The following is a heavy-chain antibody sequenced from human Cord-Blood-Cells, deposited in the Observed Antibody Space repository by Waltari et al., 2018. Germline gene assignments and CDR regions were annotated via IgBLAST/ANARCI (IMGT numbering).Heavy chain of an antibody. CDR3: ARGARGGAAAGTDY. CDR2: MNPNSGNT. V-gene: IGHV1-8*01. Sequence: QVQLLQSAAAANKPLAAVTLSCMALGYTFNSHDIYGVRQATGQGLEWMGWMNPNSGNTGYAQKFQGRVTMTRNTSISTAYMELSSLRSEDTAVYYCARGARGGAAAGTDYWGQGTLVTVSS. CDR1: GYTFNSHD. D-gene: IGHD6-13*01. J-gene: IGHJ4*02.